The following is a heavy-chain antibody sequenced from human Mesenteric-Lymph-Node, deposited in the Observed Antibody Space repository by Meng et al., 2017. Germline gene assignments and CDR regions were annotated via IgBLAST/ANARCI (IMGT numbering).Heavy chain of an antibody. J-gene: IGHJ4*02. D-gene: IGHD5-24*01. CDR3: ARVGDGYDSVVY. CDR1: GFIFSNFW. Sequence: GGSLRLSCAASGFIFSNFWMHWVRQAPGKGLVWVSRINSDGSSTSYADSVKGRFTISRDNAKNTLHLQLNSLRADDTAVYYCARVGDGYDSVVYWGQGTVVTVSS. V-gene: IGHV3-74*01. CDR2: INSDGSST.